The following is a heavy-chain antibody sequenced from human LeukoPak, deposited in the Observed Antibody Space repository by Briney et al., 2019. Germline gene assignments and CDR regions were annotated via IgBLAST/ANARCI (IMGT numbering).Heavy chain of an antibody. CDR2: INSDGSST. CDR3: ARGVQGRSSSLPH. V-gene: IGHV3-74*01. Sequence: GGSLRLSCAASGFTFSSYWMHWVRQVPGKGLVGVSRINSDGSSTTYADSVKGRFTISRDNAKNTLYLQMNSLRGEDTAVYLCARGVQGRSSSLPHWGQGILVTVSS. CDR1: GFTFSSYW. J-gene: IGHJ1*01. D-gene: IGHD6-13*01.